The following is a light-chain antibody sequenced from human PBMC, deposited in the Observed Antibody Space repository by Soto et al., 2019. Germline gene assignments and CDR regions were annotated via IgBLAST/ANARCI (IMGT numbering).Light chain of an antibody. CDR1: QSVSSN. V-gene: IGKV3-15*01. CDR3: QQYNNCPPGWT. CDR2: GAS. J-gene: IGKJ1*01. Sequence: EIVMTQSPATLSVSPGDRATLSCRASQSVSSNLAWYQQKPGQAPRLLIYGASTRATGIPARFSGSGSGSELTLPISSWQSKDFAVAYCQQYNNCPPGWTFGPGTQVEIK.